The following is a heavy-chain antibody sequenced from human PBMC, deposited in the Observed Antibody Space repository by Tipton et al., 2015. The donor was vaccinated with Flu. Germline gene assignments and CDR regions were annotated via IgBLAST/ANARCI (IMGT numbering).Heavy chain of an antibody. Sequence: TLSLTCTVSAASISSGSYYWTWIRQPAGKGLEWIGRNYTSGSTNYNPSRKSRVTISVDTSKNQSSLTLGTVTAADTAVYYCASRLNGDVDYWGQGTLVTVSS. J-gene: IGHJ4*02. CDR2: NYTSGST. CDR3: ASRLNGDVDY. CDR1: AASISSGSYY. D-gene: IGHD4-17*01. V-gene: IGHV4-61*02.